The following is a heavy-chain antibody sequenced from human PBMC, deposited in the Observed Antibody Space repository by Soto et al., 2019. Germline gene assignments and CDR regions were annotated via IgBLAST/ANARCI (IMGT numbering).Heavy chain of an antibody. CDR1: GFTFSSYG. CDR3: AYPFIAARPYYFDY. Sequence: QVQLVESGGGVVQPGRSLRISCAASGFTFSSYGMHWVRQAPGKGLEWVAVISYDGSNKYYADAVKGRFTISGDNSKHTLYLQLTSLRAEDTAVYYCAYPFIAARPYYFDYWGQGTLVTVSS. D-gene: IGHD6-6*01. CDR2: ISYDGSNK. V-gene: IGHV3-30*03. J-gene: IGHJ4*02.